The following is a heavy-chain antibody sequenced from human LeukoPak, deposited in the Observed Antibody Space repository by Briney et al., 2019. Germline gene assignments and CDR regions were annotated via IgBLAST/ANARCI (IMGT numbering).Heavy chain of an antibody. V-gene: IGHV4-59*01. D-gene: IGHD1-26*01. CDR3: ARAKGGSFGFNFDY. CDR1: GVSMTTYY. CDR2: IYYSGST. Sequence: SETLSLTCTVSGVSMTTYYWNWIRQTPGKGLEWIGYIYYSGSTYYNPSLKSRVTMSVDTSKSQFSLRLSSVTAADTAVYYCARAKGGSFGFNFDYWGQGSLVTVSS. J-gene: IGHJ4*02.